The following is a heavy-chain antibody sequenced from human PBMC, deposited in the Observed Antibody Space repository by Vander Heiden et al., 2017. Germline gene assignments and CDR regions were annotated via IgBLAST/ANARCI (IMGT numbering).Heavy chain of an antibody. Sequence: QVQLVQSGAEVKKPGASVKVSCKASGYTFPSYYMHWVRQAPGQGLEWMGIINPSGGSTSYAQKFQGRVTMTRDTSTSTVYMELSSLRSEDTAVYYCARDRSITMVRGVPHFDYWGQGTLVTVSS. CDR3: ARDRSITMVRGVPHFDY. CDR1: GYTFPSYY. D-gene: IGHD3-10*01. V-gene: IGHV1-46*01. J-gene: IGHJ4*02. CDR2: INPSGGST.